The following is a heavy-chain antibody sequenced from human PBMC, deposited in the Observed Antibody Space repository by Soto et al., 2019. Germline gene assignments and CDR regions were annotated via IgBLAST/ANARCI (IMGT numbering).Heavy chain of an antibody. Sequence: QVQLQESGPGLVKPSQTLSLTCTVSGGSISSGGYYWSWIRQHPGKGLEWIGYIYYRGSTYYNPSIKSRVTISVDTSKNQFSLKLSSVTAADTAVYYCARSDIVATTGLDYWGQGTLVTVSS. CDR2: IYYRGST. CDR3: ARSDIVATTGLDY. J-gene: IGHJ4*02. CDR1: GGSISSGGYY. D-gene: IGHD5-12*01. V-gene: IGHV4-31*03.